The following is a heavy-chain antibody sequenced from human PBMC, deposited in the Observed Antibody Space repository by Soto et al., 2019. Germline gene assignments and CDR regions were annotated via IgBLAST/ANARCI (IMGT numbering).Heavy chain of an antibody. V-gene: IGHV1-8*01. J-gene: IGHJ6*03. CDR3: ARLPSSITIFGVVIAPYYYYMAV. Sequence: ASVKVSCKASGYTFTSYDINWVRQATGQGLEWMGWMNPNSGNTGYAQKFQGRVTMTRNTSISTAYMELSSLRSEDTAVYYCARLPSSITIFGVVIAPYYYYMAVWVKGTTVTV. CDR2: MNPNSGNT. D-gene: IGHD3-3*01. CDR1: GYTFTSYD.